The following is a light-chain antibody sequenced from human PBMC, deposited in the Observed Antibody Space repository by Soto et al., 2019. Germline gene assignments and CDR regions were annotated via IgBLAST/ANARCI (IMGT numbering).Light chain of an antibody. Sequence: EIVLTQSPATLSLSPGERATLSCRASQSVSRYLAWYQQKYGQAPRLLIYGASRRATGVPDRFIGSGSGTDFTLTISRLEPEDFAVYYCQHYITSLTTFGQGTKVDIK. J-gene: IGKJ1*01. CDR1: QSVSRY. CDR3: QHYITSLTT. CDR2: GAS. V-gene: IGKV3-20*01.